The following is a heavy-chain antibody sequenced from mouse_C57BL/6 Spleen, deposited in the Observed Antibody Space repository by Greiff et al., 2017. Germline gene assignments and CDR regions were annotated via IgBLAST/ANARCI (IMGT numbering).Heavy chain of an antibody. CDR3: ARDGGISKGFAY. D-gene: IGHD6-2*01. V-gene: IGHV5-4*01. CDR2: ISDGGSYT. Sequence: EVKLMESGGGLVKPGGSLKLSCAASGFTFSSYAMSWVRQTPEKRLEWVATISDGGSYTYYPDNVKGRFTISRDNAKNNLYLQMSHLKSEDTAMYYCARDGGISKGFAYWGQGTLVTVSA. CDR1: GFTFSSYA. J-gene: IGHJ3*01.